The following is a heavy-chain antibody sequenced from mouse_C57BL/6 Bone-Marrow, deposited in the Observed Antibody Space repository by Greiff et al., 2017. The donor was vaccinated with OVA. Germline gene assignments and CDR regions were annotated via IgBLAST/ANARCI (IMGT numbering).Heavy chain of an antibody. CDR1: GFSLTSYG. CDR2: IWSDGST. CDR3: ARHPNWDDAMDY. J-gene: IGHJ4*01. V-gene: IGHV2-6-1*01. Sequence: QVQLKESGPGLVAPSQSLSITCTVSGFSLTSYGVHWVRQPPGKGLEWLVVIWSDGSTTYNSALKARLSISKDNSKSQVFLKMNSLQTDDTAMYYCARHPNWDDAMDYWGQGTSVTVSS. D-gene: IGHD4-1*01.